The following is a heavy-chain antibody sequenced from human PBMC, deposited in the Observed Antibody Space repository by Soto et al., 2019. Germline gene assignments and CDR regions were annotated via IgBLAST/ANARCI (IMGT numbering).Heavy chain of an antibody. CDR3: ARSCCRMGATAYDY. D-gene: IGHD1-26*01. CDR2: INTRGGST. J-gene: IGHJ4*02. CDR1: GYTFTSYY. Sequence: QVQLVQSGAEGKKPGASVKVSCKASGYTFTSYYMHWVRQAPGQGLEWRGIINTRGGSTSYAQKCKGKGTMTRDTSTSTVYMELSSLRSEDTAVYYCARSCCRMGATAYDYWGQGTLVTVSS. V-gene: IGHV1-46*01.